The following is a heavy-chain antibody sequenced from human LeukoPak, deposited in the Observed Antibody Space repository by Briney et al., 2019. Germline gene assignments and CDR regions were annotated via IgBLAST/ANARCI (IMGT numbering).Heavy chain of an antibody. CDR3: AKDQRGYDKPIDY. J-gene: IGHJ4*02. CDR1: GFTFSTYA. D-gene: IGHD5-12*01. V-gene: IGHV3-23*01. CDR2: ISFNGRNT. Sequence: GGSLRLSCAASGFTFSTYAMTWVRQTPRKGLEWVSLISFNGRNTYYGDSVKGRFTISRDNSKDTVYLQMNSLRAEDTAVYYCAKDQRGYDKPIDYWGQGTLVTVSS.